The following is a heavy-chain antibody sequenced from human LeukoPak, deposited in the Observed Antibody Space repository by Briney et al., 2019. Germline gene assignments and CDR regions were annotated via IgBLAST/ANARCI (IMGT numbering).Heavy chain of an antibody. CDR3: AKEGVLTGNWFDP. CDR2: ISGSVVST. J-gene: IGHJ5*02. V-gene: IGHV3-23*01. D-gene: IGHD3-10*01. CDR1: GFTFSSYA. Sequence: TGGSLTLACAASGFTFSSYAMSWFRQPPGKGLKWVSAISGSVVSTYYAESVKDRFTISRDNSKNTLYLQMNRLRAEDTAVYYCAKEGVLTGNWFDPWGQGTLVTVSS.